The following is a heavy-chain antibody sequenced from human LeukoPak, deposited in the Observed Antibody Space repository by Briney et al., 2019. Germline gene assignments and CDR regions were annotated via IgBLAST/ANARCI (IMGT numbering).Heavy chain of an antibody. CDR3: ARVLHKRNYDSSTYYGY. CDR2: IKQDGSEK. V-gene: IGHV3-7*04. Sequence: GGSLRLSCAASGFTFSSYWMSWVRQAPGKGLEWVANIKQDGSEKYYVDSVKGRFTISRDNAKNSLYLQMNSLRAEDTAVYYCARVLHKRNYDSSTYYGYWSQGTLVTVSS. CDR1: GFTFSSYW. D-gene: IGHD3-22*01. J-gene: IGHJ4*02.